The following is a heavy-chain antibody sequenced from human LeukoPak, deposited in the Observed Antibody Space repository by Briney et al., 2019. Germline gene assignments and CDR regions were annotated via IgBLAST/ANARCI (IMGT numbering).Heavy chain of an antibody. CDR3: ARGSGSYFIGYYYYMDV. J-gene: IGHJ6*03. V-gene: IGHV4-61*02. D-gene: IGHD1-26*01. CDR1: GGSLSSGSYY. CDR2: IYTSGST. Sequence: SETLSLTCTVSGGSLSSGSYYWSWIRQPAGKGLEWIGRIYTSGSTNYNPSLKSRVTISVDTSKNQFSLKLSSVTAADTAVYYCARGSGSYFIGYYYYMDVWGKGTTVTVSS.